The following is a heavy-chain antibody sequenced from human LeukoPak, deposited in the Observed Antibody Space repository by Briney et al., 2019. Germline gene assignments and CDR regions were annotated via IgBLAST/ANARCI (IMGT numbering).Heavy chain of an antibody. CDR1: GGSFSGYN. CDR2: INHSGST. Sequence: SETLSLTCAVYGGSFSGYNWSWIRQPPGKGLEWIGEINHSGSTNYNPSLKSGVTISVDTSKKHCSLKLSSVTAADTAVYYCARGGVVATIVYYFDYWGQGTLVTVSS. D-gene: IGHD5-12*01. V-gene: IGHV4-34*01. CDR3: ARGGVVATIVYYFDY. J-gene: IGHJ4*02.